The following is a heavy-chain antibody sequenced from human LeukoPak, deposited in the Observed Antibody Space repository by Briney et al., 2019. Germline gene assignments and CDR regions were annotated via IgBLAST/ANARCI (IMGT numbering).Heavy chain of an antibody. D-gene: IGHD4-11*01. V-gene: IGHV5-51*01. CDR1: GYSFTSYW. CDR3: ARTPYSNYYYYYMDV. J-gene: IGHJ6*03. CDR2: IYPGDSDT. Sequence: ESLTISCKGSGYSFTSYWIGWVRQMPGKGLEWMGIIYPGDSDTRYSPSFQGQVTISADKSISTAYLQWSSLKASDTAMYYCARTPYSNYYYYYMDVWGKGTTVTVSS.